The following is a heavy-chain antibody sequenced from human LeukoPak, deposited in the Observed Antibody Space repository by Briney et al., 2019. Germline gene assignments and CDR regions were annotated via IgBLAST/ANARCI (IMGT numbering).Heavy chain of an antibody. D-gene: IGHD3-3*01. CDR2: IYYSGST. CDR3: ARKVGGGYYFYAFDI. Sequence: SETLSLTCTVSGGSISSYYWSWIRQPPGKGLEWIGYIYYSGSTNYNPSLKSRVTISVDTSRNQFSLKLSSVTAADTAVYYCARKVGGGYYFYAFDIWGQGTMVTVSS. CDR1: GGSISSYY. J-gene: IGHJ3*02. V-gene: IGHV4-59*01.